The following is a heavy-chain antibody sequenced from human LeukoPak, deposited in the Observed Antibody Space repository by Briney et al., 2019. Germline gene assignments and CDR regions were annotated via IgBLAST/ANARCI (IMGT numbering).Heavy chain of an antibody. CDR2: FDPEDGET. D-gene: IGHD2-2*02. CDR1: GYTLTGLS. J-gene: IGHJ4*02. CDR3: ATEFRKCSSTSCYRIDY. V-gene: IGHV1-24*01. Sequence: GASVKVSCKVSGYTLTGLSMHWVRQAPGKGLEWMGGFDPEDGETIYAQKFQGRVTMTEDTSTDTAYMELSSLRSEDTAVYYCATEFRKCSSTSCYRIDYWGQGTLVTVSS.